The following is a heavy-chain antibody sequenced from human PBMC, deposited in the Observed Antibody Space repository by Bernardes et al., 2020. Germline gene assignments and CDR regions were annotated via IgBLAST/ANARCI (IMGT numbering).Heavy chain of an antibody. CDR2: IYTGGNA. V-gene: IGHV3-53*01. D-gene: IGHD5-12*01. Sequence: GGSMRLSCAASGFTVTTNHMTWVRQAPGKGLEWVSSIYTGGNAYYADSVKGRFTIARDNSNNMVYHEMNSLRAEDKAVYYWARGVATWDDYWGQGTLITVSS. CDR1: GFTVTTNH. J-gene: IGHJ4*02. CDR3: ARGVATWDDY.